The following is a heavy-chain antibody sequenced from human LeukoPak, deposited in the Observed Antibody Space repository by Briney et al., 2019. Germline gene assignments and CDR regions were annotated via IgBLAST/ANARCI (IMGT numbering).Heavy chain of an antibody. J-gene: IGHJ4*02. CDR2: IYGGGSI. D-gene: IGHD4/OR15-4a*01. CDR3: ARPPYGGVDY. CDR1: GLTVSSY. V-gene: IGHV3-66*04. Sequence: GGSLRLSCAASGLTVSSYMSWVRHASGKGLEWVLVIYGGGSIYYADSVKDRFTISRDKSKNTLYLQMYGLRAEDTAVYYCARPPYGGVDYWGQGTLVTVSS.